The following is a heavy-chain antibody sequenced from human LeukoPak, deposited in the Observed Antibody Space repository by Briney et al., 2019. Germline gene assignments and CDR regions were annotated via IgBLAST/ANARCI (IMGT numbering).Heavy chain of an antibody. D-gene: IGHD1-26*01. V-gene: IGHV5-51*01. CDR1: GSISTYYW. CDR2: IYPGDSDT. Sequence: GSISTYYWTWIRQPPGKGLEWMGIIYPGDSDTRYSPSFQGQVTISADKSISTAYLQWSSLKASDTAMYYCARHKGIVGFDGMDVWGQGTTVTVSS. CDR3: ARHKGIVGFDGMDV. J-gene: IGHJ6*02.